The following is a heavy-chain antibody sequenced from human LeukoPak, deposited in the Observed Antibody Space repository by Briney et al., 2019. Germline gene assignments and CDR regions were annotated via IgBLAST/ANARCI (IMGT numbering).Heavy chain of an antibody. D-gene: IGHD2-2*01. V-gene: IGHV4-39*01. CDR1: GGSFSSYY. Sequence: SETLSLTCAVYGGSFSSYYWGWIRQPPGKGLEWIGSIYYSGSTYYNPSLKSRVTISVDTSKNQFSLKLSSVTAADTAVYYCARHGGYCSSTSCYGNWFDPWGQGTLVTVSS. CDR3: ARHGGYCSSTSCYGNWFDP. CDR2: IYYSGST. J-gene: IGHJ5*02.